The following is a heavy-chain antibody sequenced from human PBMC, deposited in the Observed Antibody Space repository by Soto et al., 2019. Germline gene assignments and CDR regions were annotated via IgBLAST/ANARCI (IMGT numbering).Heavy chain of an antibody. Sequence: SETLSLTCAVYGGSFSGYYWSWIRQPPGKGLEWIGEINHSGSTNYNPSLKSRVTISVDTSKNQLSLKLSSVTAADTAVYYCASDYCRSTSCQDYWGQGTLITVSS. V-gene: IGHV4-34*01. J-gene: IGHJ4*02. CDR2: INHSGST. CDR3: ASDYCRSTSCQDY. CDR1: GGSFSGYY. D-gene: IGHD2-2*01.